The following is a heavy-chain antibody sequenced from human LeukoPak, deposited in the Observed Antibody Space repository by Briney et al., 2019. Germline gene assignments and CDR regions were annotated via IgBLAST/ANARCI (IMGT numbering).Heavy chain of an antibody. D-gene: IGHD4/OR15-4a*01. V-gene: IGHV4-39*01. J-gene: IGHJ5*01. Sequence: PSETLSLTCTISAASISSSSHHWGWIRQSPGKGLEWIGSIYYGQTIYYNPSLNSRVTISVVTSKDQFTLQLNSVTAADTAVYYCVRRDGRGGATMGAFDSWGQGSLVTVSS. CDR2: IYYGQTI. CDR1: AASISSSSHH. CDR3: VRRDGRGGATMGAFDS.